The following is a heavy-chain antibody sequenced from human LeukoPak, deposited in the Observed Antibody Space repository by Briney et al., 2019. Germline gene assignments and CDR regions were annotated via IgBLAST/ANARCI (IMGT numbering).Heavy chain of an antibody. CDR1: GFTFGDYG. CDR3: TTYGSGRKFDY. J-gene: IGHJ4*02. CDR2: IESKTDGGTT. D-gene: IGHD3-10*01. V-gene: IGHV3-15*04. Sequence: GGSLRLSCVGSGFTFGDYGMSWVRQIPGKGLEWVGRIESKTDGGTTDYAAPVKGRFTISRDDSTNTLYLQMNSLKSEDTAVYYCTTYGSGRKFDYWGQGILVTVSS.